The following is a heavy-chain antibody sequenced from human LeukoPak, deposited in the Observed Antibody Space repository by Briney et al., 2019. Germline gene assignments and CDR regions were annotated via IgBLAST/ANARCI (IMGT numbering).Heavy chain of an antibody. CDR1: GFTFSSYA. CDR3: ARGPVAGGNWFDP. Sequence: PGGSLRLSCAASGFTFSSYAMSWVRQAPRKGLEWVSAISSSSSYIYYADSVKGRFTISRDNAKNSLYLQMNSVRAEDTAVYYCARGPVAGGNWFDPWGQGTLVTVSS. CDR2: ISSSSSYI. V-gene: IGHV3-21*01. J-gene: IGHJ5*02. D-gene: IGHD6-19*01.